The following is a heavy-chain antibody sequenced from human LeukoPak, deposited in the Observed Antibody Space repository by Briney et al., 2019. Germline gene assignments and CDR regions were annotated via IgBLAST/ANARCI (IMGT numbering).Heavy chain of an antibody. CDR3: AGGGYDDFWSGFYFDY. J-gene: IGHJ4*02. CDR1: GGSFSGYY. V-gene: IGHV4-34*01. CDR2: INHSGST. D-gene: IGHD3-3*01. Sequence: PSETLSLTCAVYGGSFSGYYWSWIRQPPGKGLEWIGEINHSGSTNYNPSLKSRVTISVDTSKNQFSLKLSSVTAADTAVYYCAGGGYDDFWSGFYFDYLGQGTLVTVSS.